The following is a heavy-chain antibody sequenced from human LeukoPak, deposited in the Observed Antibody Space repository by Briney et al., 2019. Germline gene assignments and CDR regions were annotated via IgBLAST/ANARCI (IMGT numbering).Heavy chain of an antibody. J-gene: IGHJ4*02. CDR1: GFTFSDYY. Sequence: PGGSLRLSCAASGFTFSDYYMSWIRQAPGKGLEWVSYISSSGNSISYADSVKGRFTISRDNSKNSLYLQMNSLRTEDTALYYCAKYTMVRALGDWGQGTLVTVSS. CDR2: ISSSGNSI. CDR3: AKYTMVRALGD. V-gene: IGHV3-11*01. D-gene: IGHD3-10*01.